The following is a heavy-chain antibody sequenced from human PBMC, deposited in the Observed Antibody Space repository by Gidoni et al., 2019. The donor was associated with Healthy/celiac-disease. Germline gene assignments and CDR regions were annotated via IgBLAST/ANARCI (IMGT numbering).Heavy chain of an antibody. Sequence: EVQRVESGGGLVQPGGSLRLTCAASGVTLSSDSMNWVRRAPGKGLEWVSYISSSSSTIYYADSVKGRFTISRDNAKNSLYLQMNSLRAEDTAVYYCARDTVLWFRELFSNDAFDIWGQGTMVTVSS. CDR3: ARDTVLWFRELFSNDAFDI. V-gene: IGHV3-48*01. CDR2: ISSSSSTI. CDR1: GVTLSSDS. J-gene: IGHJ3*02. D-gene: IGHD3-10*01.